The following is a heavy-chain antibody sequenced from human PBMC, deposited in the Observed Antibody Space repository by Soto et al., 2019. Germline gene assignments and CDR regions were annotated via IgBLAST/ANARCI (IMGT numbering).Heavy chain of an antibody. CDR2: IDEYGSTI. CDR1: GFTFSSYW. D-gene: IGHD3-16*01. V-gene: IGHV3-74*01. CDR3: TRDIGGRGAF. J-gene: IGHJ4*02. Sequence: EVQLVESGGGLVQPGGSLRLSCAASGFTFSSYWMHWVRQVPGKGLVWVSRIDEYGSTINYADSVKGRLTISRDNAKNTWYLEMNSLRAEDTALYYCTRDIGGRGAFWGQGTLVTVSS.